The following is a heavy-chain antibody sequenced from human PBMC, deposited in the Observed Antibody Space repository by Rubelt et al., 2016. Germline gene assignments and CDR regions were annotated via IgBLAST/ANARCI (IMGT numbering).Heavy chain of an antibody. CDR3: SRLARGLSGSYHCHY. V-gene: IGHV4-59*08. Sequence: QVQLQESGPGLVKPSETLSLTCTVSSGSISSYYWSWIRQPPGKGLEWIGYIYYSGSTNYNPSLKSRVTISVDTSKNQVSLRVCSRTVADTAVYYWSRLARGLSGSYHCHYWGQGTLVTVSS. J-gene: IGHJ4*02. CDR1: SGSISSYY. CDR2: IYYSGST. D-gene: IGHD1-26*01.